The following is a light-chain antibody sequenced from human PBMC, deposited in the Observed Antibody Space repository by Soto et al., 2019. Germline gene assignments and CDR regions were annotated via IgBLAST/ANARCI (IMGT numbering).Light chain of an antibody. CDR2: KAS. CDR1: QTMSSW. J-gene: IGKJ1*01. Sequence: DIQMTQSPSTLSGSVGDRVTITCRASQTMSSWLAWYQQKPGKAPKLLIYKASTLKSGVPSRFSGSGSGTEFTLTIRSLQPDDFATYYCQHYNSYSEAVGQGTKVDIK. CDR3: QHYNSYSEA. V-gene: IGKV1-5*03.